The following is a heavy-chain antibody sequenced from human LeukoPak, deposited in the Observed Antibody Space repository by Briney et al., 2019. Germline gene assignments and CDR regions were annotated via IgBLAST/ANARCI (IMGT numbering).Heavy chain of an antibody. CDR3: AGMHYYGSGSYFRL. Sequence: PETLSLTCTVSGGSISSYYWSWIRQPPGKGLEWIGYIYYSGSTNYNPSLKSRVTISVDTSKNQFSLKLSSVTAADTAVYYCAGMHYYGSGSYFRLWGQGTLVTVSS. J-gene: IGHJ4*02. D-gene: IGHD3-10*01. CDR1: GGSISSYY. CDR2: IYYSGST. V-gene: IGHV4-59*01.